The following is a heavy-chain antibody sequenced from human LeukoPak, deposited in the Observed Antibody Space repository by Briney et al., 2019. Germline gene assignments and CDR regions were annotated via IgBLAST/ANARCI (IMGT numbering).Heavy chain of an antibody. Sequence: GGSLRLSCAASGFTFSSYAMSWVRQAPGKGLEWVSAISGSGGSTYYADSVKGRFTISRDNSKNTLYLQMNSLRAEDTAVYYCAKDQDVLLWFGELLKDYWGQGTLVTVSS. CDR3: AKDQDVLLWFGELLKDY. CDR1: GFTFSSYA. CDR2: ISGSGGST. J-gene: IGHJ4*02. D-gene: IGHD3-10*01. V-gene: IGHV3-23*01.